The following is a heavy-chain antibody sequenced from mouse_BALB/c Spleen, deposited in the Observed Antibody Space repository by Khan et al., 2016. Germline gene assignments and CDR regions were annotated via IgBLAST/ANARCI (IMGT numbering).Heavy chain of an antibody. D-gene: IGHD4-1*01. CDR3: ARSKGNWDDFDY. CDR1: GFTFSSFG. Sequence: EVELVESGGGLVQPGGSRKLSCAASGFTFSSFGMHWVRQAPEKGLEWVAYISVGSSTIYYADTVKGRFTISRDNPKNTLFLQMTSLRSEDTAMYYCARSKGNWDDFDYWGQGTTLTVSS. CDR2: ISVGSSTI. V-gene: IGHV5-17*02. J-gene: IGHJ2*01.